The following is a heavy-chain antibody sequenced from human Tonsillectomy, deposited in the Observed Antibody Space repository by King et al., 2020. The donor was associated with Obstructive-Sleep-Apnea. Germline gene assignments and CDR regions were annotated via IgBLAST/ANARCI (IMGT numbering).Heavy chain of an antibody. CDR3: ARNGVEWLSYPYYGMDV. D-gene: IGHD3-3*01. J-gene: IGHJ6*02. CDR2: ICRRSCII. Sequence: VQLVESGGGLVQPGGSPRLSCAASGFTFSSYNMNWVRQAPGKGVGGVSYICRRSCIIYYADSVKGRFPISRDNAKNSLYLQMNSLRAEETAVYYCARNGVEWLSYPYYGMDVWGQGTTVTVSS. V-gene: IGHV3-48*04. CDR1: GFTFSSYN.